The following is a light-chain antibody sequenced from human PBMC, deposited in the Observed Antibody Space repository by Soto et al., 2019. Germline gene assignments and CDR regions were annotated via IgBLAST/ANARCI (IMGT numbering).Light chain of an antibody. V-gene: IGLV2-8*01. CDR1: SRDVGDYNY. CDR2: EVN. Sequence: QSVLTQPPSSSGSPGQSVTISCTGTSRDVGDYNYVSWYQQHPGKAPKLIIYEVNKRPSGVPDRFSGSKSGNTASLTVSGLQAEDEADYYCSSYAGSNTFLFGGGTKVTVL. J-gene: IGLJ3*02. CDR3: SSYAGSNTFL.